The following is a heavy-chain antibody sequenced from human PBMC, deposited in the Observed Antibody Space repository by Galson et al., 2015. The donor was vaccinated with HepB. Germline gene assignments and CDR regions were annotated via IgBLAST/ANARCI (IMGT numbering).Heavy chain of an antibody. CDR1: GYSFTDYW. Sequence: QSGAEVKKPGESLKISCKGSGYSFTDYWIGWVRQMPRKGLEWMGIIDPGDSDARYSPSFHGQVTISADKSISTAYVQWSSLKASDTAMYYCARVRGADPLGFDYWGQGTLVTVSS. V-gene: IGHV5-51*01. D-gene: IGHD3-16*01. J-gene: IGHJ4*02. CDR3: ARVRGADPLGFDY. CDR2: IDPGDSDA.